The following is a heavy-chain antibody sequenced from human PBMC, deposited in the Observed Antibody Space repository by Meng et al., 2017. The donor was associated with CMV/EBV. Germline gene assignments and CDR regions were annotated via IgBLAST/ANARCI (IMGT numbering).Heavy chain of an antibody. CDR2: IKSKTDGGTT. D-gene: IGHD3-3*01. V-gene: IGHV3-15*01. CDR1: GFTFSNAW. CDR3: ASSGDDFWSGYYQDY. Sequence: GGSLRLSCAASGFTFSNAWMSWVRQAPGKGLEWVGRIKSKTDGGTTDYAAPVKGRFTISRDDSKNTLYLQMNSLKTEDTAVYYCASSGDDFWSGYYQDYWGQGTLVTVSS. J-gene: IGHJ4*02.